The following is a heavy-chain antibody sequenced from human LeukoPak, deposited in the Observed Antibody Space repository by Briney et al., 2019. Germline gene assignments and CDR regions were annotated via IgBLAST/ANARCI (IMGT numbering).Heavy chain of an antibody. CDR2: INTNTGNL. V-gene: IGHV7-4-1*02. CDR3: ASSVPARYHRDLNFDY. J-gene: IGHJ4*02. Sequence: ASVKVSCKASGYTFTSYAMNWVRQAPGQGLEWMGWINTNTGNLTYAQGFTGRFVFSLDTSVSTAYLQISSLKAEDTAVYYCASSVPARYHRDLNFDYWGQGTLVTVSS. CDR1: GYTFTSYA. D-gene: IGHD2-2*01.